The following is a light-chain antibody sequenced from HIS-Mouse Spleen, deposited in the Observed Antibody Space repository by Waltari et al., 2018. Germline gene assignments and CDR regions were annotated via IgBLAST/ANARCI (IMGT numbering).Light chain of an antibody. V-gene: IGLV2-8*01. Sequence: QSALTQPPSASGSPGQSVTIPCPGTSSDVGGYNYVSWYQQHPGKAPKLMIYEVSKRPSGVPDRFSGSKSGNTASLTVSGLQAEDEADYYCSSYAGSNNPYVFGTGTKVTVL. J-gene: IGLJ1*01. CDR2: EVS. CDR1: SSDVGGYNY. CDR3: SSYAGSNNPYV.